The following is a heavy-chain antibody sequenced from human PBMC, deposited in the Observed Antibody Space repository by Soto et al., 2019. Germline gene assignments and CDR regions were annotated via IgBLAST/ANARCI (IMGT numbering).Heavy chain of an antibody. CDR3: ARARITPAGTRRYYLNGMDV. Sequence: QVQVVQSGTEVKKPESSVKVSCKASGDTFSNYGISWVRQAPGQGLEWLGGIIPLFNMLSNAQKFQGRVTLTADKSTSTAYLELTSLRSEDTATYYCARARITPAGTRRYYLNGMDVWGQGTTVTVSS. J-gene: IGHJ6*02. CDR1: GDTFSNYG. D-gene: IGHD6-13*01. CDR2: IIPLFNML. V-gene: IGHV1-69*17.